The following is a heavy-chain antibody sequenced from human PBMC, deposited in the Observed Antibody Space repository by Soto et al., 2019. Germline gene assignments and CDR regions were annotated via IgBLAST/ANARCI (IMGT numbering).Heavy chain of an antibody. CDR3: ASSYYGSGNPKDYYYGMDV. J-gene: IGHJ6*02. V-gene: IGHV1-3*01. CDR1: GYTFTSYA. CDR2: INAGNGNT. Sequence: VQLVQSGAEVKKPGASVKVSCKASGYTFTSYAMHWVRQAPGQRLEWMGWINAGNGNTKYSQKFQGRVTITRDTSASTAYMELSSLRSVDTAVYYCASSYYGSGNPKDYYYGMDVWGQGTTVTVSS. D-gene: IGHD3-10*01.